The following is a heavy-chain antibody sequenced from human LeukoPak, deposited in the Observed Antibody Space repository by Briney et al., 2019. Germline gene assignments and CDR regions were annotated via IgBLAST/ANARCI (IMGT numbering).Heavy chain of an antibody. CDR2: ISGSGDNT. CDR3: AKDFVVVPGNVNYFDY. J-gene: IGHJ4*02. CDR1: GFTFSSYA. D-gene: IGHD2-21*02. V-gene: IGHV3-23*01. Sequence: GGSLRLSCAASGFTFSSYAMSWVRQAPGKGLEWVSAISGSGDNTYYADSVKGRFTVSRDNSKNTLYVQMKRLRAEDTAVYYCAKDFVVVPGNVNYFDYWGQGTLVTVSS.